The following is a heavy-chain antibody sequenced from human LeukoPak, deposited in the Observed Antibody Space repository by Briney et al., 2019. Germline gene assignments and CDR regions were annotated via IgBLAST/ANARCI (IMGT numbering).Heavy chain of an antibody. CDR1: GFTFGTYW. J-gene: IGHJ4*02. V-gene: IGHV3-7*01. D-gene: IGHD1-26*01. CDR3: ARDKPRDAVSGINFDY. Sequence: GGSLRLSCAASGFTFGTYWMSWVRQAPGKGLEWVANIKQDGSEKYYVDFLKGRFTISRDNAKNSLYLQMNSLRAEDTAVYYCARDKPRDAVSGINFDYGGQGTLVIVSS. CDR2: IKQDGSEK.